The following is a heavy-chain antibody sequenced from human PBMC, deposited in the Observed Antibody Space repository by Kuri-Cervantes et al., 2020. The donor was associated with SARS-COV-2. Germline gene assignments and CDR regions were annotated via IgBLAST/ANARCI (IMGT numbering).Heavy chain of an antibody. D-gene: IGHD2-2*01. CDR3: AYSTSLDY. V-gene: IGHV3-7*01. J-gene: IGHJ4*02. CDR1: GFTFSSYW. Sequence: LSLTCAASGFTFSSYWMSWVRQAPGKGLEWVANIKQDGGEKYYVDSVEGRFTISRDNGKNSLYLQMNSLRAEDTAVYYCAYSTSLDYWGQGTLVTVSS. CDR2: IKQDGGEK.